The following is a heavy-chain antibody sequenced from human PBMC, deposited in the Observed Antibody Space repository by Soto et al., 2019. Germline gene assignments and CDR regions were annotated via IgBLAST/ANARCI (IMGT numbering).Heavy chain of an antibody. CDR3: TTDSIYCSSTSCYWWFDP. J-gene: IGHJ5*02. Sequence: GGSLRLSCAASGFTFSNAWMSWVRQAPGKGLEWVGRIKSKTDGGTTDYAAPVKGRFTISRDDSKNTLYLQMNSLKTEDTAVYYCTTDSIYCSSTSCYWWFDPWGQGTLVTVSS. D-gene: IGHD2-2*01. V-gene: IGHV3-15*01. CDR2: IKSKTDGGTT. CDR1: GFTFSNAW.